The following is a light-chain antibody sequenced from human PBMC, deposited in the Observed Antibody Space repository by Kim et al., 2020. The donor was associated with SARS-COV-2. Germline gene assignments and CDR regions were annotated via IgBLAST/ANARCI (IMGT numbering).Light chain of an antibody. CDR1: QSASPY. CDR3: QHYNQWPMYT. J-gene: IGKJ2*01. CDR2: GAS. Sequence: ERATLACRASQSASPYVAWYRQKPGQAPRLIIYGASTRATGVPARISGSGSGTEFTLTISSVQSEDFAVYYCQHYNQWPMYTFGQGTKLEI. V-gene: IGKV3-15*01.